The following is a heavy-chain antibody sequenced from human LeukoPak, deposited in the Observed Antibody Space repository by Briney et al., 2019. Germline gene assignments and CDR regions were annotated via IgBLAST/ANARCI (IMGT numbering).Heavy chain of an antibody. J-gene: IGHJ4*02. Sequence: GGSLRLSCAASGFTFSDYYMSWIRQAPGKGLEWVSYISSSGSYTNYADPVKGRFTISRDNAKNSLYLQMNSLRAEDTAVYYCARELGATRGYFDYWGQGTLVTVSS. D-gene: IGHD1-26*01. CDR1: GFTFSDYY. V-gene: IGHV3-11*05. CDR3: ARELGATRGYFDY. CDR2: ISSSGSYT.